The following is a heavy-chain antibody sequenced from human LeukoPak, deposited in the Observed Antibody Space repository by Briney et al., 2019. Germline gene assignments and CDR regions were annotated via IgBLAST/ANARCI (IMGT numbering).Heavy chain of an antibody. CDR2: VSYDGSYK. CDR1: GFTFSNFA. D-gene: IGHD1-1*01. J-gene: IGHJ4*02. V-gene: IGHV3-30*04. Sequence: GGSLRLSCAAIGFTFSNFAMHWVRQAPGKGLEWVAVVSYDGSYKYYADSVKGRFTISRDNSKNTLYLQMNSLRAEDTAVYYCARAPGYGAAYYFDYWGQGTLVTVSS. CDR3: ARAPGYGAAYYFDY.